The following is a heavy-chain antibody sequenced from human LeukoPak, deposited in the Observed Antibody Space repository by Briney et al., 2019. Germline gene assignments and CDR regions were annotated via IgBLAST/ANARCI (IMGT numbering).Heavy chain of an antibody. CDR1: GGTFSSYA. J-gene: IGHJ4*02. CDR2: INPNSGGT. Sequence: GASVKVSCKASGGTFSSYAISWVRQAPGQGLEWMGWINPNSGGTNYAQKFQGRVTMTRDTSISTAYMELSRLRSDDTAVYYCARAVYYDSSGYLGYFDYWGQGTLVTVSS. CDR3: ARAVYYDSSGYLGYFDY. D-gene: IGHD3-22*01. V-gene: IGHV1-2*02.